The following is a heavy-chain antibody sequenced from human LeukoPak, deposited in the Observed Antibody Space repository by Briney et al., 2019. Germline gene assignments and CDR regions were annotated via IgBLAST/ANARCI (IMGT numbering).Heavy chain of an antibody. CDR2: ISSNGGST. D-gene: IGHD3-3*01. CDR3: ARGLDFWSGYFDY. Sequence: PGGSLRLSCAASGFTFNNYAMNWVRQAPGKGLEYVSAISSNGGSTYYANSVRGRFTISRDNSKNTLYLQMGSLRAEDRAVYYCARGLDFWSGYFDYWGQGTLVTVSS. CDR1: GFTFNNYA. J-gene: IGHJ4*02. V-gene: IGHV3-64*01.